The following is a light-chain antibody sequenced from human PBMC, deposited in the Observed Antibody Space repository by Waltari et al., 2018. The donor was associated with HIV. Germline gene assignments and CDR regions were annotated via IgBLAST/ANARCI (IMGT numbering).Light chain of an antibody. CDR1: SRDVGLYKF. V-gene: IGLV2-14*03. CDR3: SSYTASHTLL. Sequence: QSALTQPASFSGAPGQSITIPCTGSSRDVGLYKFVSWYRQSAGKAPHLVLFGFTTRPTGISTRFSGSMPGNTAFLTISGLLPEDEADYFCSSYTASHTLLVGGGTRVTVL. J-gene: IGLJ2*01. CDR2: GFT.